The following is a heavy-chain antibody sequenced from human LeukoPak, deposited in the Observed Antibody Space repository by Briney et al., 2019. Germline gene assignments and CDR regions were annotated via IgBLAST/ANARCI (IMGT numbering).Heavy chain of an antibody. CDR1: GYSISSGYY. Sequence: SETLSLTCTVSGYSISSGYYWGWIRQPPGKGLEWIGTIYHSGSTYYNPSLKSRVTISVDTSTNQYSLKLSSVTAADTAVYYCARDVLVVVGGSRIGDNWFDPWGQGTLVTVSS. CDR2: IYHSGST. V-gene: IGHV4-38-2*02. CDR3: ARDVLVVVGGSRIGDNWFDP. J-gene: IGHJ5*02. D-gene: IGHD2-15*01.